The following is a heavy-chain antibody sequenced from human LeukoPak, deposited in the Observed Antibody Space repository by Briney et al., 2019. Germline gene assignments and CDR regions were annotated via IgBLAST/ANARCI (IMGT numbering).Heavy chain of an antibody. CDR2: IYHSGST. CDR1: GGSISSGGYS. J-gene: IGHJ3*02. Sequence: SETLSLTCAVSGGSISSGGYSWSWIRQPPGKGLEWIGYIYHSGSTNYNPSLKSRVTISVDTSKNQFSLKLSSVTAADTAVYYCARRALPTVRRDVRPRRRYFNDAFDIWGQGTMVTVSS. V-gene: IGHV4-30-2*01. D-gene: IGHD5-24*01. CDR3: ARRALPTVRRDVRPRRRYFNDAFDI.